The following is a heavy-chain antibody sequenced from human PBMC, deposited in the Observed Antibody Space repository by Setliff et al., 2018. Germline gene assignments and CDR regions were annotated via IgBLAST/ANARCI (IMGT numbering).Heavy chain of an antibody. Sequence: GGPVKVSCKASGGTFSSYAISWVRQAPGQGLEWMGGIIPILGIANYAQKFQGRVTITADESTSTAYMELSSLRSEDTAVYYCARSKRLWFGELSDDYYYYYGMDVWGQGTTVTVSS. D-gene: IGHD3-10*01. V-gene: IGHV1-69*10. J-gene: IGHJ6*02. CDR2: IIPILGIA. CDR1: GGTFSSYA. CDR3: ARSKRLWFGELSDDYYYYYGMDV.